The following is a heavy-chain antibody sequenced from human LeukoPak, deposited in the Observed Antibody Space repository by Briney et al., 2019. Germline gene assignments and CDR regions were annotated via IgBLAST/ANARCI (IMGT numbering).Heavy chain of an antibody. CDR1: GFTFDDYA. V-gene: IGHV3-9*01. Sequence: SGGSLRLSCAASGFTFDDYAMHWVRQAPGKGLEWVSGISWNSGSIGYADSVKGRFTISRDNAKNSLCLQMNSLRAEDTALYYCAKDFLDGITGTTFDYWGQGTLVTVSS. D-gene: IGHD1-7*01. J-gene: IGHJ4*02. CDR3: AKDFLDGITGTTFDY. CDR2: ISWNSGSI.